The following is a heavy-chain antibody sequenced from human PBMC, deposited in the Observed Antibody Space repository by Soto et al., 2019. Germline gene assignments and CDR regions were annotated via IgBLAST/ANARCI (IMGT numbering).Heavy chain of an antibody. Sequence: GESLKISCKGSGYSFTSYWISWVRQMPGKGLEWMGRIDPSDSYTNYSPSFQGHVTISADKSISTAYLQWSSLKASDTAMYYCASARFGVVTDYYYGMDVWGQGTTVTVSS. CDR3: ASARFGVVTDYYYGMDV. D-gene: IGHD3-3*01. CDR1: GYSFTSYW. V-gene: IGHV5-10-1*01. CDR2: IDPSDSYT. J-gene: IGHJ6*02.